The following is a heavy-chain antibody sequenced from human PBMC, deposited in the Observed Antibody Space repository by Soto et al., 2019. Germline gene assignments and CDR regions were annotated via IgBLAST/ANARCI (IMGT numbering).Heavy chain of an antibody. D-gene: IGHD5-18*01. V-gene: IGHV1-3*01. J-gene: IGHJ6*03. CDR3: AREYSYGVGSDYYMDV. CDR1: GYTFTSYA. CDR2: INAGNGNT. Sequence: QVQLVQSGAEVKKPGASVKVSCKASGYTFTSYAMHWVRQAPGQRLEWMGWINAGNGNTKYSQKFQGRVTITRDTSASTAYMELSSLRSEDTAVYYCAREYSYGVGSDYYMDVWGKGTTVTVSS.